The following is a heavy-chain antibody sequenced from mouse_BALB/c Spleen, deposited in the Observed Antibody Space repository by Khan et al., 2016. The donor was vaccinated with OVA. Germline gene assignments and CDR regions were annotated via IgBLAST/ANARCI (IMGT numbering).Heavy chain of an antibody. D-gene: IGHD2-1*01. CDR2: ISSGSSTI. Sequence: EVKVEESGGGLVQPGGSRKLSCAASGFTFSSFGIHWVRQAPKKGLEWVAYISSGSSTIYYVDTVKGRFTISRDIPKNTLFLQMTSLRSEDTAMYYCARSGGNFHWYFDVWGAGTSVTVSS. J-gene: IGHJ1*01. V-gene: IGHV5-17*02. CDR3: ARSGGNFHWYFDV. CDR1: GFTFSSFG.